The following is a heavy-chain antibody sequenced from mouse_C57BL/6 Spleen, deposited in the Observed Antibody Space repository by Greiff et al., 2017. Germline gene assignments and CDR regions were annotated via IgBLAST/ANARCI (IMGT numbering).Heavy chain of an antibody. CDR3: ARYEVITTVVATPFDY. D-gene: IGHD1-1*01. Sequence: QVQLQQSGAELARPGASVKLSCKASGYTFTSYGISWVQQRTGQGLEWIGEIYPRSGNTYYNEKFKGKATLTADKSSSTAYMELRILTSEDSAVYFCARYEVITTVVATPFDYWGQGTTLTVSS. CDR2: IYPRSGNT. V-gene: IGHV1-81*01. CDR1: GYTFTSYG. J-gene: IGHJ2*01.